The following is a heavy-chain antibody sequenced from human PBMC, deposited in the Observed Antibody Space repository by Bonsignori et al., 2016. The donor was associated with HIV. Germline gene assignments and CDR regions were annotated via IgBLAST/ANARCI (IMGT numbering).Heavy chain of an antibody. V-gene: IGHV3-9*01. CDR3: SKDRLPYCGAGTCLMVDAYDV. D-gene: IGHD2-21*01. J-gene: IGHJ3*01. CDR2: VSWNSGSV. Sequence: VRQAPGKGLEWVASVSWNSGSVGYAESVKGRFTISRDNAKNSLYLQMNSLREDDTAFYYCSKDRLPYCGAGTCLMVDAYDVWGQGTMVTVSS.